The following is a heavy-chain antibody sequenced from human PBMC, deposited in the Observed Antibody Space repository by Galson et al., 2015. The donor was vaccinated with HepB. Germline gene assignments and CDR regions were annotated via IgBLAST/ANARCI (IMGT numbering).Heavy chain of an antibody. D-gene: IGHD3-3*01. CDR2: IYHSGST. CDR1: GGSFSGFY. V-gene: IGHV4-34*01. CDR3: ARGPYYDFWSPYYMDV. Sequence: SETLSLTCAVYGGSFSGFYWSWIRQPPGKGLEWIGEIYHSGSTSYNPSLKSRVTISVDTSKNQFSLKVSSVTAADTAVYYCARGPYYDFWSPYYMDVWGKGTTVTVSS. J-gene: IGHJ6*03.